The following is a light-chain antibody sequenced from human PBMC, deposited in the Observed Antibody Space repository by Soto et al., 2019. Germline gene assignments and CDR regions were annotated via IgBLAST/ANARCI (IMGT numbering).Light chain of an antibody. V-gene: IGKV1-33*01. Sequence: DNRMAQSPSSLSASVLDRVSFTXQAGQGINNSLNLNQQKRGKAPKILIYDASNLDKGVPSRFTGSGSGTDFTCTITSLQSDDVATYYCQQYASLPITVGQGTRLEIK. J-gene: IGKJ5*01. CDR1: QGINNS. CDR2: DAS. CDR3: QQYASLPIT.